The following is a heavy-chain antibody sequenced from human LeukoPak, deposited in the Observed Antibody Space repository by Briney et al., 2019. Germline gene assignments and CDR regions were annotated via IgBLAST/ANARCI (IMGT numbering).Heavy chain of an antibody. CDR1: GGSISSYY. J-gene: IGHJ2*01. Sequence: SQTLSLTCTVSGGSISSYYWSWIRQPPGKGLEWIGYIYYSGSTNYNPSLKSRVTISVDTSKNQFSLKLSSVTAADTAVYYCARLLLWFGESWYFDLWGRGTLVTVSS. V-gene: IGHV4-59*08. CDR2: IYYSGST. D-gene: IGHD3-10*01. CDR3: ARLLLWFGESWYFDL.